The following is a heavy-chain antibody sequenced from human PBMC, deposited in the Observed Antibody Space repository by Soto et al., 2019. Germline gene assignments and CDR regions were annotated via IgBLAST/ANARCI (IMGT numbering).Heavy chain of an antibody. CDR1: AFSLSTGGVG. CDR2: IYWDDDE. J-gene: IGHJ6*02. CDR3: IQSRCGGDCLQSYASYYYYGMDV. V-gene: IGHV2-5*02. D-gene: IGHD2-21*02. Sequence: QITLKESGPTLVKPTQTLTLTCTFSAFSLSTGGVGVGWIRQPPGKALEWLALIYWDDDERYSPSVRRRLTIPKDTSQNQVVLNMTNMDPVDTATYYCIQSRCGGDCLQSYASYYYYGMDVWGQGTTVTVSS.